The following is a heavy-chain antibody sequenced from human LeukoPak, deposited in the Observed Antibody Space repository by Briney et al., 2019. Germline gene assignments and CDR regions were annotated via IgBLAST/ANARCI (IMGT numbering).Heavy chain of an antibody. CDR2: ISGSGGST. CDR1: GFIFSSYA. Sequence: GGSLRLSCAASGFIFSSYAMSWVRQAPGKGLEWVSAISGSGGSTYYADSVKGRFTISRDNSKNTLYLQMNSLRAEDTAVYYCAKDRGSSWTIYYFDYWGQGTLVTVSS. D-gene: IGHD6-13*01. J-gene: IGHJ4*02. CDR3: AKDRGSSWTIYYFDY. V-gene: IGHV3-23*01.